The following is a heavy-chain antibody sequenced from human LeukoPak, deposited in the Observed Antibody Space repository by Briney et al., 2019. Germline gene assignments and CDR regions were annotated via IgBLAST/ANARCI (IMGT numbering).Heavy chain of an antibody. D-gene: IGHD3-10*01. J-gene: IGHJ4*02. CDR1: GFTFSSYD. Sequence: GGSLRLSCAASGFTFSSYDMHWVRQATGKGLEWVSAIGTAGDTYYPGSVKGRFTISRENAKNSLYLQMNSLRAGDTAVYYCARDPRFSENFDYWGQGTLVTVSS. CDR2: IGTAGDT. CDR3: ARDPRFSENFDY. V-gene: IGHV3-13*01.